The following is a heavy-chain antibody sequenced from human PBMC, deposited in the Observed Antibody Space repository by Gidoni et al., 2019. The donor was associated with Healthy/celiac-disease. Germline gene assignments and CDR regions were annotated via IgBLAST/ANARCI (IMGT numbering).Heavy chain of an antibody. Sequence: QVQLVESGGGVVQPGRSLRLSCAASGFTFSSYAMHWVRQAPGKGLEWVAVISYDGSNKYYADSVKGRFTISRDNSKNTLYLQMNSLRAEDTAVYYCARALTFGGGIANEYWGQGTLVTVSS. J-gene: IGHJ4*02. D-gene: IGHD3-16*02. CDR2: ISYDGSNK. CDR1: GFTFSSYA. V-gene: IGHV3-30-3*01. CDR3: ARALTFGGGIANEY.